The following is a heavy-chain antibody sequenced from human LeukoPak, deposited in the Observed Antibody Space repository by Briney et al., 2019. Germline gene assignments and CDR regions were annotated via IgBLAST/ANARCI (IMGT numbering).Heavy chain of an antibody. CDR2: IDPNSGGT. V-gene: IGHV1-2*06. CDR3: ARGYSYGHYLDY. J-gene: IGHJ4*02. D-gene: IGHD5-18*01. CDR1: GYTFTGYY. Sequence: ASVEVSCKASGYTFTGYYMHWVRQAPGQGLEWMGRIDPNSGGTNYAQKFQGRVTMTRNTSISTAYMELSRLRSDDTAVYYCARGYSYGHYLDYWGQGTLVTVSS.